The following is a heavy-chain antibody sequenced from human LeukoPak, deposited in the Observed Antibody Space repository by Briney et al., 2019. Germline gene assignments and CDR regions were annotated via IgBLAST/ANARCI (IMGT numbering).Heavy chain of an antibody. CDR3: ARVASDRYGDAFDV. J-gene: IGHJ3*01. CDR1: EFTFSSHW. CDR2: INRDGSEK. D-gene: IGHD6-19*01. V-gene: IGHV3-7*04. Sequence: PGGSLRLSCVASEFTFSSHWMSWVRQAPGKGLEWVANINRDGSEKYYVDSVKGRFTISRDNVKKSLYLQMNSLRAEDTALYYCARVASDRYGDAFDVWGQGTMLTVSS.